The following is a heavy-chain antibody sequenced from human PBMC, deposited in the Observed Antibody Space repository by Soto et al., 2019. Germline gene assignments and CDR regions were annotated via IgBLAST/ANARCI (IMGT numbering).Heavy chain of an antibody. CDR1: GFTFDDYA. CDR3: AKDLSPYYYDNSGSLLTYYYYAMDV. D-gene: IGHD3-22*01. Sequence: EVQLVESGGGLVQPGRSLRLSCAASGFTFDDYAMHWVRQAPGKGLEWVSGISWNSGTFGYADSVKGRFTISRDNAKNSLYLQMNSLREEDTALYYCAKDLSPYYYDNSGSLLTYYYYAMDVWGQGTTVTVSS. V-gene: IGHV3-9*01. CDR2: ISWNSGTF. J-gene: IGHJ6*02.